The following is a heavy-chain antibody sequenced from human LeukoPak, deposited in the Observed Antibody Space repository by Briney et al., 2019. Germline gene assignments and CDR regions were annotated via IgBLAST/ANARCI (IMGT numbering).Heavy chain of an antibody. D-gene: IGHD5-12*01. Sequence: GASVKVSCKASGYTFTGYAIHGVRQAPGQGLEWMGWINPEKRDTGYAHKFQGRVTMTSDTSISTAYMELSSLRSDDTAVYYCAKKVRGPSHPLDFWGQRTLVTVSS. CDR3: AKKVRGPSHPLDF. V-gene: IGHV1-2*02. CDR2: INPEKRDT. CDR1: GYTFTGYA. J-gene: IGHJ4*02.